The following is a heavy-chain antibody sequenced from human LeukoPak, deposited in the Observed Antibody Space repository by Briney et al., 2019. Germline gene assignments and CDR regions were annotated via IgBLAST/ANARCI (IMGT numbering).Heavy chain of an antibody. CDR3: ARDGEMVRGVITFWFDP. Sequence: ASVKVSCKASGYTFTSYYMHWVRQAPGQGLEWMGIINPSGGSTSYAQKFQGRVTMTRDTSTSTVYMELSSLRSEDTAVYYCARDGEMVRGVITFWFDPWGQGTLVTVSS. J-gene: IGHJ5*02. D-gene: IGHD3-10*01. V-gene: IGHV1-46*01. CDR2: INPSGGST. CDR1: GYTFTSYY.